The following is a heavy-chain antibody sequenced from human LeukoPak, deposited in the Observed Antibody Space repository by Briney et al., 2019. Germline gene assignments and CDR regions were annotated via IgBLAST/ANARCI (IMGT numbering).Heavy chain of an antibody. CDR1: GYTFTSYG. Sequence: ASVKVSCKAPGYTFTSYGISWVRQAPGQGLEWMGWISAYNGNTNYAQKLQGRVTMTTDTSTSTAYMELRSLRSDDTAVYYCARGLTFGELSDWFDPWGQGTLVTVSS. J-gene: IGHJ5*02. CDR3: ARGLTFGELSDWFDP. D-gene: IGHD3-10*01. V-gene: IGHV1-18*04. CDR2: ISAYNGNT.